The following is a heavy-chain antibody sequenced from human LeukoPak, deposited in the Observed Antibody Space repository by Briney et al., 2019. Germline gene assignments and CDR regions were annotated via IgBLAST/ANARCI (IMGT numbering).Heavy chain of an antibody. J-gene: IGHJ4*02. V-gene: IGHV3-74*03. CDR3: ARDRYYVLDY. D-gene: IGHD3-10*02. Sequence: GGSLRLSCAAAGFTFSSSWMRWVRHAPGKGMVWVSRIKRDGSGTTYADSVKGRFTISRDNAKNTLYLQMNSLRAEDTAVYYCARDRYYVLDYWGQGILVTVSS. CDR2: IKRDGSGT. CDR1: GFTFSSSW.